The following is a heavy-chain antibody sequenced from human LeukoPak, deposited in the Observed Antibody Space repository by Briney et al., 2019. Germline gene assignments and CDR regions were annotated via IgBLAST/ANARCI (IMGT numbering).Heavy chain of an antibody. CDR2: ISDSPDIT. J-gene: IGHJ6*03. V-gene: IGHV3-23*01. CDR3: ARRARVRMVYFYYFMGI. D-gene: IGHD2-8*01. Sequence: GGSLRLSCVASGFTFSSYAMNWVRQAPGKGLEWLSLISDSPDITYYTDSVKGRFTISRSNSNNTVYLQMNNLRADDTAVYYCARRARVRMVYFYYFMGIWGKGTTVTVSS. CDR1: GFTFSSYA.